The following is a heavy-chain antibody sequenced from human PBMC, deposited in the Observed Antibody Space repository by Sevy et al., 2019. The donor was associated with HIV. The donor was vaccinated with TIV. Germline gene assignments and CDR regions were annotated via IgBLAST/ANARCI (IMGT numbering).Heavy chain of an antibody. V-gene: IGHV5-51*01. J-gene: IGHJ4*02. Sequence: GESLKISCQGSGYTFANHWIVWVRQKSGKGLEWMGIIWPGDSDTRDSPSFQGQITITADKSVSTTYLQLNSLKASDTAMYYCARHKVGSSSGRYHFDYWGQGTLVTVSS. D-gene: IGHD5-18*01. CDR3: ARHKVGSSSGRYHFDY. CDR2: IWPGDSDT. CDR1: GYTFANHW.